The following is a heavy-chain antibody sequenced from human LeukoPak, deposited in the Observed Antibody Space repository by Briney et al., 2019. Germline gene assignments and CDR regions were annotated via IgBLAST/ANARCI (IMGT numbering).Heavy chain of an antibody. V-gene: IGHV3-23*01. Sequence: GGSLRLSCAASGFTFSDYAMSWVRQAPGKGLEWVSAISGSRGNTYYADSVKGRFTISRDNAKNSLYLQMSSLRAEDTAVYYCAREPTYSSSWYTNCDYWGQGILVTVSS. CDR2: ISGSRGNT. J-gene: IGHJ4*02. CDR3: AREPTYSSSWYTNCDY. CDR1: GFTFSDYA. D-gene: IGHD6-13*01.